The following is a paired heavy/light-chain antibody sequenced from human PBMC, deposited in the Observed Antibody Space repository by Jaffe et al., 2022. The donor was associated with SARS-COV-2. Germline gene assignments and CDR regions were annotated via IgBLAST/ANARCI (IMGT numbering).Light chain of an antibody. V-gene: IGKV3-20*01. CDR3: QHYSDSPKWT. CDR1: QSVSTTD. CDR2: ASS. J-gene: IGKJ1*01. Sequence: IVLTQSPGTLSLSPGERATLSCRASQSVSTTDLAWYQHKPGQAPTLLIYASSGRATGTPDRFSGSGSGTDFTLTIDGLRPEDFAVYYCQHYSDSPKWTFGQGTKVEIK.
Heavy chain of an antibody. CDR3: AKVWFGERFFDS. J-gene: IGHJ4*02. Sequence: EAQLVESGGGLVQPGGSLTLSCSAPGFMSGFTFSTFAMMWVRQVPGKGLEWVSGISGGGTSTYYADSLRGRFAISRDNSKNTVHLHMNNLRAEDTAVYYCAKVWFGERFFDSWGQGVRVTVSS. V-gene: IGHV3-23*04. D-gene: IGHD3-10*01. CDR2: ISGGGTST. CDR1: GFTFSTFA.